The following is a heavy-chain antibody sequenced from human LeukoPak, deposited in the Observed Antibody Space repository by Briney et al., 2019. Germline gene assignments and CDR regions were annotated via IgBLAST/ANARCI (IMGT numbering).Heavy chain of an antibody. CDR1: GYTFTGYY. CDR2: INPNSGGT. D-gene: IGHD6-13*01. V-gene: IGHV1-2*02. CDR3: ARDLRVYSSSWYSYFDY. Sequence: ASVKVSCKASGYTFTGYYMHWVRQAPGQGLEWMGWINPNSGGTNYAQKFQGRVTMTRDTSISTAYMELSRLRSDDTAVYYCARDLRVYSSSWYSYFDYRGQGTLVTVSS. J-gene: IGHJ4*02.